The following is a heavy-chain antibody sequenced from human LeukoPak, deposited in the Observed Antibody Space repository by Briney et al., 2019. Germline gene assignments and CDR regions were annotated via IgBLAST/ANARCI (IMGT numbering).Heavy chain of an antibody. CDR3: AGYSGNLPYRAFDI. J-gene: IGHJ3*02. V-gene: IGHV3-53*01. CDR1: GFTVSSNY. D-gene: IGHD1-26*01. Sequence: GGSLRLSCAASGFTVSSNYMSRVRQAPGKGLEWVSVIYSGGSTYYADSVKGRFTISRDNSKNMLYLQMNSLRAEDTAVYYCAGYSGNLPYRAFDIWGQGTMVTVSS. CDR2: IYSGGST.